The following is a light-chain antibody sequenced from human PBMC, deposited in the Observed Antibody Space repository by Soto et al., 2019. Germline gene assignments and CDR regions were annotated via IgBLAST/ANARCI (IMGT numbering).Light chain of an antibody. CDR2: GAS. Sequence: EIVLTQSPGTLSLSPGERATLSCRASQSVSNSYIAWYQRKPGQAPRLLIYGASSRATGIPDRFSGSGSGTDFTLTISRLEPEDFAVDYCQQYGSSPWTFGQGTKVEIK. CDR3: QQYGSSPWT. J-gene: IGKJ1*01. V-gene: IGKV3-20*01. CDR1: QSVSNSY.